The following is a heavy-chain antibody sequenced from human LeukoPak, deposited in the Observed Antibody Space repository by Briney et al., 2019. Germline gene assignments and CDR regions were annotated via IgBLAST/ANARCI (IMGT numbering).Heavy chain of an antibody. Sequence: SETLCLTCAVYGESLSKYYWTWIRQSPGKGLEWIGEINHRGSTNQNPSLKSRVTLSVDTSKHQFSLRLSSVTAADAAVYYCASSVGSTDYWGQGTLVTVSS. D-gene: IGHD1-26*01. V-gene: IGHV4-34*01. CDR1: GESLSKYY. CDR3: ASSVGSTDY. CDR2: INHRGST. J-gene: IGHJ4*02.